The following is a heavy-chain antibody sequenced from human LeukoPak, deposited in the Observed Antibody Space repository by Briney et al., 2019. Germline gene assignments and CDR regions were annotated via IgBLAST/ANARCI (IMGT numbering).Heavy chain of an antibody. CDR1: GFNFSKYG. CDR3: ARDRGPLLTFLEWSYVALDF. V-gene: IGHV3-33*01. Sequence: GGSLRLSCAASGFNFSKYGIHWVRQAPGKGLEWVAVIWYDGRKRLYADSVKGRVTISRDNSRNTLSLQMNSLTVEDTAVYYCARDRGPLLTFLEWSYVALDFWGQGTAVTVSS. CDR2: IWYDGRKR. D-gene: IGHD3-3*02. J-gene: IGHJ3*01.